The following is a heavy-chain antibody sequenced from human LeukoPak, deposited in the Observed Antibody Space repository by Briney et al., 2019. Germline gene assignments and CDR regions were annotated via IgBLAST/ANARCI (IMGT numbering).Heavy chain of an antibody. CDR2: IRTDGGTS. Sequence: GGSLRLSCSASGFTFSSYTMHWVRQAPGKGLQYVSPIRTDGGTSYDADSVMGRFTISRDNSKNTLYLQMSSLRPEDTAVYYCVKDVTGTYSGDFWGQGTLVTVSS. CDR3: VKDVTGTYSGDF. CDR1: GFTFSSYT. D-gene: IGHD1-26*01. V-gene: IGHV3-64D*06. J-gene: IGHJ4*02.